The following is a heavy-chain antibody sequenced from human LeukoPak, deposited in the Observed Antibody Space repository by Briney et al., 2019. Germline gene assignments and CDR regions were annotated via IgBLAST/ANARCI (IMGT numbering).Heavy chain of an antibody. CDR2: ISGYNGNT. Sequence: PGASVKVSCKASGYTFTSYDISWVRQAPGQGLEWMGWISGYNGNTKYAQKLQGRVTMTTDTSTSTGYMELRSLRSDDTAVYFCAREDCSGGSCYPGVYWGQGTLVSVSS. J-gene: IGHJ4*02. V-gene: IGHV1-18*01. CDR3: AREDCSGGSCYPGVY. CDR1: GYTFTSYD. D-gene: IGHD2-15*01.